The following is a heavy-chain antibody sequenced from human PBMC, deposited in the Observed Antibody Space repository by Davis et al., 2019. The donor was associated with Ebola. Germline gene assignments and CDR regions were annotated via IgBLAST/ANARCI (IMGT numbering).Heavy chain of an antibody. CDR2: ISGSGAST. J-gene: IGHJ4*02. D-gene: IGHD4-23*01. V-gene: IGHV3-23*01. CDR3: ANLDYGDNSGFDY. Sequence: GESLKISCAASGFTFSSYAMNWVRQAPGKGLEWVSGISGSGASTYYADSVKGRFTISRDNSKNTMSLQMNGLTVEDTAVYYCANLDYGDNSGFDYWGQGTLVTVSS. CDR1: GFTFSSYA.